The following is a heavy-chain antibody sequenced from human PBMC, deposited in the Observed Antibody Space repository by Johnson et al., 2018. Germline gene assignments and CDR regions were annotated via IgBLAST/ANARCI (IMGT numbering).Heavy chain of an antibody. CDR3: ARDRGPGERSAFDI. Sequence: QVQLQESGGGVVQPGRSLRLSCAASGFTFSSYGMHWVRQAPGKGLEWVAVIWYDGSNKYYADSVKGRFTISRDNSKNTLYLQMNSLRAEDTAVYYCARDRGPGERSAFDIWGQGTMVTVSS. J-gene: IGHJ3*02. V-gene: IGHV3-33*08. CDR2: IWYDGSNK. D-gene: IGHD3-10*01. CDR1: GFTFSSYG.